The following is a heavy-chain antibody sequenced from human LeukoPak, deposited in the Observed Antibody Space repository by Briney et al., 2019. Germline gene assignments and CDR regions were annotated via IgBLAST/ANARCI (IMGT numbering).Heavy chain of an antibody. D-gene: IGHD2-2*01. CDR3: ARDLHDCSSTSCYYYYGMDV. V-gene: IGHV1-69*13. CDR2: IIPIFGTA. J-gene: IGHJ6*02. CDR1: GGTFSSYA. Sequence: GASVKVSCKASGGTFSSYAISWVRQAPGQGLEWMGGIIPIFGTANYAQKFQGRVTITADESTSTAYMELSSLRSEDTAVYYCARDLHDCSSTSCYYYYGMDVWGQGTTVTVSS.